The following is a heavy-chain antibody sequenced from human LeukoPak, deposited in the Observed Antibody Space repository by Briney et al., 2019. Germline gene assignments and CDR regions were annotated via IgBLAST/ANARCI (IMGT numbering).Heavy chain of an antibody. J-gene: IGHJ4*02. D-gene: IGHD2-21*02. CDR2: FDSEDGET. CDR1: GYTLTELS. Sequence: ASVKVSCKVSGYTLTELSMHWVRQAPGKGLEWMGGFDSEDGETIYAQKFQGRVTMTEDTSTDTAYMELSSLRSEDTAVYYCARDWEYCGGDCYPSYGYWGQGTLVTVSS. CDR3: ARDWEYCGGDCYPSYGY. V-gene: IGHV1-24*01.